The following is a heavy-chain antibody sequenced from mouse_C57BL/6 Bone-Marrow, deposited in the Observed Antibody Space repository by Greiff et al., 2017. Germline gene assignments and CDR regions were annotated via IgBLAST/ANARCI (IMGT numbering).Heavy chain of an antibody. V-gene: IGHV1-26*01. CDR2: INPNNGGT. D-gene: IGHD1-1*01. J-gene: IGHJ4*01. CDR3: ARRIRLFTTVVAPLYYYAMDY. Sequence: EVQLQQSGPELVKPGASVKISCKASGYTFTDYYMNWVKQSHGKSLEWIGDINPNNGGTSYNQKFKGKATLTVDKSSSTAYMELRSLTSEDSAVYYCARRIRLFTTVVAPLYYYAMDYWGQGTSVTVSS. CDR1: GYTFTDYY.